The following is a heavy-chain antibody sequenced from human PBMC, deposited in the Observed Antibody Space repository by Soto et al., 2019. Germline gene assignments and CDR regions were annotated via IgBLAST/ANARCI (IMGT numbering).Heavy chain of an antibody. Sequence: TGGSLRLSCAASGFAFSSYWMSWVRQAPGKGLEWVANIKQDGSEKYYVDSVKGRFTISRDNAKNSLYLQMNSLRAEDTAVYYCARFSYDYSGYDYNYGMDVWGQGTTVTVSS. CDR1: GFAFSSYW. CDR3: ARFSYDYSGYDYNYGMDV. V-gene: IGHV3-7*03. D-gene: IGHD5-12*01. J-gene: IGHJ6*02. CDR2: IKQDGSEK.